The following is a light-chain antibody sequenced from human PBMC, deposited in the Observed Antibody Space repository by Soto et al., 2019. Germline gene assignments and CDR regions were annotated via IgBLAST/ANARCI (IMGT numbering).Light chain of an antibody. J-gene: IGKJ1*01. CDR1: QSVLYSSNSNNY. CDR3: HQYINAPWT. CDR2: WAS. Sequence: DFVLTQSPDSLAVSLGETATINCKSSQSVLYSSNSNNYLSWYQQKPGQPPKLLICWASTRESWVPDRFSGSGSGTDFTLTISSLQAEDVAVYYCHQYINAPWTFGQGTKVEIK. V-gene: IGKV4-1*01.